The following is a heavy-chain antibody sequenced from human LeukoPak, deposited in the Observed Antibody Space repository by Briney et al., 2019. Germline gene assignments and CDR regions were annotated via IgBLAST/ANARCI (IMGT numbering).Heavy chain of an antibody. CDR2: IIPIFGTA. CDR3: ASNSEIAVAGTWGFDY. V-gene: IGHV1-69*05. J-gene: IGHJ4*02. CDR1: GGTFSSYA. Sequence: ASVKVSCKASGGTFSSYAISWVRQAPGQGLEWMGGIIPIFGTANYAQKFQGRVTITTDESTSTAYMELSSPRSEDTAVYYCASNSEIAVAGTWGFDYWGQGTLVTVSS. D-gene: IGHD6-19*01.